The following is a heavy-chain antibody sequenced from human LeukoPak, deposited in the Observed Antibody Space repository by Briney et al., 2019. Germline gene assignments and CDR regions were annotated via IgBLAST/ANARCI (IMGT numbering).Heavy chain of an antibody. CDR2: ISATSPNT. V-gene: IGHV3-21*01. D-gene: IGHD3-3*01. CDR3: ARAHTPITVFGVVPYSDF. Sequence: GGSLRLSCAASGFTFSTYTMTSVRQAPGKGLEWVSSISATSPNTTYADSAKGRFTDSRDNTSNSLVLQLNNLRAQDTAVYYCARAHTPITVFGVVPYSDFWGEGTLVTVSS. CDR1: GFTFSTYT. J-gene: IGHJ4*02.